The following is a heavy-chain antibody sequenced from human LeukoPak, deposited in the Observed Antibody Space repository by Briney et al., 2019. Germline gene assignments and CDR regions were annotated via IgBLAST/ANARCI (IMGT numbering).Heavy chain of an antibody. CDR3: ARHSNNYDIWSGYKTYYFDY. CDR2: IYRGDSDT. J-gene: IGHJ4*02. Sequence: GESLKISCKGSGYSFSSYWIGWVRQMPGKGLEWMGIIYRGDSDTSYSPSFEGQVTISADESISTAYLQWSSLKASDTAMYYCARHSNNYDIWSGYKTYYFDYWGQGTLVTVSS. D-gene: IGHD3-3*01. V-gene: IGHV5-51*01. CDR1: GYSFSSYW.